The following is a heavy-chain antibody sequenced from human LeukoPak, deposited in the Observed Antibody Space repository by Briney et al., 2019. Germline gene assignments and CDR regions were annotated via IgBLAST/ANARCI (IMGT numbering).Heavy chain of an antibody. CDR2: TCYKSKWLN. CDR3: ARDADWGYDAYDI. D-gene: IGHD7-27*01. V-gene: IGHV6-1*01. J-gene: IGHJ3*02. Sequence: QTLSLTCAISGDGLSVSSDVWNWVRQSPSRGLEWLGRTCYKSKWLNDYAVSVKSRITISPDTSKNQFSLHLNSVTPEGTAVYYCARDADWGYDAYDIWGQGTMVTVSS. CDR1: GDGLSVSSDV.